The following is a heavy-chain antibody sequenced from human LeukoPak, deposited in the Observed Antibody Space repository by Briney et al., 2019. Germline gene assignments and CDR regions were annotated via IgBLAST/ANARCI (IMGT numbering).Heavy chain of an antibody. CDR2: INTDGSRT. Sequence: PGGSLRLSCAASGFTFSNYWMHWVRQAPGKGLVWVSRINTDGSRTNYADSVKGRFTISRDNAKNTLYLQMNSLRAEDTAVYYCARWYVAFDIWGQGTMDTVSS. CDR3: ARWYVAFDI. J-gene: IGHJ3*02. CDR1: GFTFSNYW. V-gene: IGHV3-74*01. D-gene: IGHD2-15*01.